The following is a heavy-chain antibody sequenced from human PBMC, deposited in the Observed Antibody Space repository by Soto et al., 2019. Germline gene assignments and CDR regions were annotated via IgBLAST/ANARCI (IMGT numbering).Heavy chain of an antibody. D-gene: IGHD1-20*01. V-gene: IGHV1-69*13. Sequence: SVKVSCKASGGTFSIYAISWVLQAPGQWLEWMGGIIPIFGTANYAQKFQGRVTITADESTSTAYMELSSLRSEDTAVYYCARGIRANLDYWGQGTLVTVSS. CDR1: GGTFSIYA. CDR3: ARGIRANLDY. J-gene: IGHJ4*02. CDR2: IIPIFGTA.